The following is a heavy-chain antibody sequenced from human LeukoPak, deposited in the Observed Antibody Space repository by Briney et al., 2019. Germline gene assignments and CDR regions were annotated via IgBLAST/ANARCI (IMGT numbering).Heavy chain of an antibody. J-gene: IGHJ4*02. Sequence: SETLSLTCTVSGGSISGYYWSWIRQPPGKGLEWIAYIYYSGSTNYIPSLKSRVTISGDTSKNQISLKLGSVTAADTAVYYCARGGTYYNYWGQGTLVTVSS. CDR3: ARGGTYYNY. CDR2: IYYSGST. D-gene: IGHD1-26*01. V-gene: IGHV4-59*08. CDR1: GGSISGYY.